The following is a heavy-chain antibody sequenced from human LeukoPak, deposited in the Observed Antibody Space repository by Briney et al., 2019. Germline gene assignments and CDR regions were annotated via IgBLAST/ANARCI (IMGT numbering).Heavy chain of an antibody. V-gene: IGHV4-59*08. CDR3: VRQRPSSSWFFDY. CDR2: IYYSGST. Sequence: SETXSLTCTVSGGSISSYYWSWIRQPPGKGLEWIGYIYYSGSTNYNPSLKSRVTISVDTSKNQFSLKLSSVTAADTAVYYCVRQRPSSSWFFDYWGQGTLVTVSS. CDR1: GGSISSYY. J-gene: IGHJ4*02. D-gene: IGHD6-13*01.